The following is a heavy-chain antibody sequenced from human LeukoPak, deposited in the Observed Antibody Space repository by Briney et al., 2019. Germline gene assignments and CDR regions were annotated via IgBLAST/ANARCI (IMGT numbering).Heavy chain of an antibody. Sequence: ASVKVSCKASGGTFSSYAISWVRQAPGQGLEWMGGIIPIFGTANYAQKFQGRVTIIADESTSTAYMELSSLRSEDTAVYYCANRYYYGSGSSSLFDYWGQGTLVTVSS. D-gene: IGHD3-10*01. CDR3: ANRYYYGSGSSSLFDY. CDR2: IIPIFGTA. J-gene: IGHJ4*02. CDR1: GGTFSSYA. V-gene: IGHV1-69*13.